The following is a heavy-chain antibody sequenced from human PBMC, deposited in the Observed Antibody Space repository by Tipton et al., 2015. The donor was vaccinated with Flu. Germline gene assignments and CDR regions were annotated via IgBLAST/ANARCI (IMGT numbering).Heavy chain of an antibody. CDR3: ARRRRSDGAGYDL. V-gene: IGHV1-69*06. CDR2: IIPIFGPA. J-gene: IGHJ5*02. CDR1: GDSFGSYG. D-gene: IGHD6-25*01. Sequence: QSGPEVQKPGSSVKVSCKASGDSFGSYGFSWVRQAPGQGLEWMGIIIPIFGPANYAQKFQDRVTITADIFTTTVYMEVRSLTSKDTAVYFCARRRRSDGAGYDLWGQGTLLTVSS.